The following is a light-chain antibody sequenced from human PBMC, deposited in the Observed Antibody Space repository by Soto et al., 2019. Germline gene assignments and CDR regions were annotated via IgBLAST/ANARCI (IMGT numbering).Light chain of an antibody. Sequence: QSALTQPASVSGSPGQSITISCSGATSDIGTYNFVSWYQHHPGKAPKVIIYEVSNRPSGVSNRFSGSKSGNTASLTISGLQAEDEADYYCCSYAGSATLVFGGGTKLTVL. CDR2: EVS. V-gene: IGLV2-23*02. CDR1: TSDIGTYNF. CDR3: CSYAGSATLV. J-gene: IGLJ3*02.